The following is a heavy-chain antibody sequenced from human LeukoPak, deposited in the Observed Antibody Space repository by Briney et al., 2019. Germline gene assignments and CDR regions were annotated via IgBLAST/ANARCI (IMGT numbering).Heavy chain of an antibody. D-gene: IGHD4-17*01. CDR2: IYYSGST. J-gene: IGHJ3*02. CDR3: ARSDDYGDYGAFDI. Sequence: SETLSLTCTVSGGSISSSSYYWGWIRQPPGKGLEWIGSIYYSGSTYYNPSLKSRVTISVDTSKNQFSLKLSSVTAADTAVYYCARSDDYGDYGAFDIWGQGTMVTVSS. V-gene: IGHV4-39*07. CDR1: GGSISSSSYY.